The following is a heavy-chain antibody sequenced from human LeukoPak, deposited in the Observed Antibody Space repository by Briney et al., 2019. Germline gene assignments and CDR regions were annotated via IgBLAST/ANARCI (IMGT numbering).Heavy chain of an antibody. CDR3: ARDPVDGYSHYDY. Sequence: ASVKVSCKASGYTLTDYHMIWVRQAAGQGLEWRAWMEPNSGGINYAQEFQGRVTVTRDTSISTAYMELSSLRSDDTAIYYCARDPVDGYSHYDYWGQGTLVTVSS. J-gene: IGHJ4*02. CDR1: GYTLTDYH. V-gene: IGHV1-2*02. CDR2: MEPNSGGI. D-gene: IGHD5-24*01.